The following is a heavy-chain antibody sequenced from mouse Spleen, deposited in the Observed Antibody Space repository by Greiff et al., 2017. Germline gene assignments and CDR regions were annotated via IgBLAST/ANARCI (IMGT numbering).Heavy chain of an antibody. CDR2: INPSSGYT. V-gene: IGHV1-4*02. CDR1: GYTFTSYT. J-gene: IGHJ3*01. CDR3: ASLYYGSSLFAY. Sequence: VQVVESAAELARPGASVKMSCKASGYTFTSYTMHWVKQRPGQGLEWIGYINPSSGYTEYNQKFKDKTTLTADKSSSTAYMQLSSLTSEDSAVYYCASLYYGSSLFAYWGQGTLVTVSA. D-gene: IGHD1-1*01.